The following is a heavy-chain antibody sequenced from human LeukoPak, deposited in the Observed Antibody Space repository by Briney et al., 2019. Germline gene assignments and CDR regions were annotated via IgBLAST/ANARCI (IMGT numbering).Heavy chain of an antibody. CDR2: IYYSGST. CDR1: GGSISSYF. V-gene: IGHV4-59*01. J-gene: IGHJ4*02. Sequence: PSETLSLTCTVSGGSISSYFWSWIRQPPGEGLEWIGYIYYSGSTNYNPSLKSRVTISVDTSKNQFSLKLSSVTAADTAVYYCARGANSGYDRGPFDYWGQGTLVTVSS. CDR3: ARGANSGYDRGPFDY. D-gene: IGHD5-12*01.